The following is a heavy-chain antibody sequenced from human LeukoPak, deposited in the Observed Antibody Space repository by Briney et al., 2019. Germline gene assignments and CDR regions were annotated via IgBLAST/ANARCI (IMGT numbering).Heavy chain of an antibody. D-gene: IGHD4/OR15-4a*01. CDR3: TRYNSDNGCFDS. J-gene: IGHJ4*02. CDR2: INHSGST. Sequence: SETLSLTCAVYGGSFSGYYWSWIRQPPGKGLEWIGEINHSGSTNYNPSLKSRVTISVDTSKNQFSLKLSSVTAADTAVYYCTRYNSDNGCFDSWGQGTLVTVSS. CDR1: GGSFSGYY. V-gene: IGHV4-34*01.